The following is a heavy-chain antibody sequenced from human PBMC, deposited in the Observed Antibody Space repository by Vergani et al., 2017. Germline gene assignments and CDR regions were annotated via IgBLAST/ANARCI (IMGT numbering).Heavy chain of an antibody. V-gene: IGHV3-74*01. CDR2: INSDGSRT. CDR1: GFTFSSYW. Sequence: EVQLVESGGGLVQPGGSLRLSCATSGFTFSSYWTHWVRHAPGKGLVWVSRINSDGSRTSYADAVKGRFTISRDNAKDTLYLQMNSLRAEDTAVYYWAKSYRDLRQQLYYYGMDVWGQGTTVTVSS. CDR3: AKSYRDLRQQLYYYGMDV. J-gene: IGHJ6*02. D-gene: IGHD6-13*01.